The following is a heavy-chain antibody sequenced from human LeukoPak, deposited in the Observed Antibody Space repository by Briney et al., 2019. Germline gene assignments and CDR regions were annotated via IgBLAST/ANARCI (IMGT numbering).Heavy chain of an antibody. CDR2: IIPILGIP. V-gene: IGHV1-69*10. CDR3: GLSGNYYYYYMDV. CDR1: GGTFSSYA. Sequence: SVKVSCKASGGTFSSYAISWVRQAPGQGLEWMGGIIPILGIPDSAQKFQGRLTITADESTTTAYMELSSLRSDDTAIYYCGLSGNYYYYYMDVWGKGTTVTISS. J-gene: IGHJ6*03. D-gene: IGHD6-25*01.